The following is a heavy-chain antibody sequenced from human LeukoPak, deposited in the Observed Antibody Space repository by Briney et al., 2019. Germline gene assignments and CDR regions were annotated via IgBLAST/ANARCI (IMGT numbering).Heavy chain of an antibody. D-gene: IGHD3-22*01. Sequence: PSETLSLTCTVSDGSISSSSYYWGWIRQPPGKGLEWIGSIYYSGSTYYSPSLKSRVTISVDTSKNQFSLKLNSVTAADTAVYYCARRDYYDSSGYFNWFDPWGRGTLVTISS. CDR1: DGSISSSSYY. V-gene: IGHV4-39*07. CDR3: ARRDYYDSSGYFNWFDP. CDR2: IYYSGST. J-gene: IGHJ5*02.